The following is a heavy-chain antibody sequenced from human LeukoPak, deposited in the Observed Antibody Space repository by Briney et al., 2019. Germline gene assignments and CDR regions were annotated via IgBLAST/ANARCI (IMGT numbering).Heavy chain of an antibody. V-gene: IGHV4-59*01. J-gene: IGHJ4*02. Sequence: SETLSLTCTVSGGSISSYYWSWIRQPPGKGLEWIGYIYYSGSTNYNPSLKSRVTISVDTSKNQFSLKLSSVTAADTAVYYCARVILTGSVDYWGQGTLVTVSS. D-gene: IGHD3-9*01. CDR1: GGSISSYY. CDR2: IYYSGST. CDR3: ARVILTGSVDY.